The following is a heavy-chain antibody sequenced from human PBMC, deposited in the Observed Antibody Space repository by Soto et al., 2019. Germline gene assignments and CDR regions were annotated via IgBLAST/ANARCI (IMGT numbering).Heavy chain of an antibody. V-gene: IGHV2-5*01. D-gene: IGHD5-12*01. Sequence: SGPNAGEPTQTLTLTCTFSGFSLSTSGVGVGWIRQPPGKALEWLALIYWNDDKRYSPSLKSRLTITKDTSKNQVVLTMTNMDPVDTATYYCAHRIRWLRPFDYWGQGTLVTVS. CDR1: GFSLSTSGVG. J-gene: IGHJ4*02. CDR2: IYWNDDK. CDR3: AHRIRWLRPFDY.